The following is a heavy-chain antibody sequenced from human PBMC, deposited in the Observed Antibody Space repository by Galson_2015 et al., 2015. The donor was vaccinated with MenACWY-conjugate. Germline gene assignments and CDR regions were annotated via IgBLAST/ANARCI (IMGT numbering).Heavy chain of an antibody. CDR3: ARAGIPLDWFDP. J-gene: IGHJ5*02. V-gene: IGHV1-3*01. CDR1: GYTFTSYA. CDR2: INAGNGNT. Sequence: SVKVSCKASGYTFTSYAMHWVRQAPGQRLEWMGWINAGNGNTKYSQKFQGRVTITRDTSASTAYMELSSLRSEDTAVYYCARAGIPLDWFDPWGQGTLVTVSS.